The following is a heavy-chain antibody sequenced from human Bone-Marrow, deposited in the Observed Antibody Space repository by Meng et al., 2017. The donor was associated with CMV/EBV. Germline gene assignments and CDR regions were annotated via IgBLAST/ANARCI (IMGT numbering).Heavy chain of an antibody. Sequence: ASVKVSCKASGYTFTGYYMHWVRQAPGQGLEWMGWISAYNGNTNYAQKLQGRVTMTTDTSTSTAYMELRSLRSDDTAVYYCARDSTVTEFDPWGQGNLVNVAS. CDR3: ARDSTVTEFDP. CDR1: GYTFTGYY. V-gene: IGHV1-18*04. D-gene: IGHD4-17*01. CDR2: ISAYNGNT. J-gene: IGHJ5*02.